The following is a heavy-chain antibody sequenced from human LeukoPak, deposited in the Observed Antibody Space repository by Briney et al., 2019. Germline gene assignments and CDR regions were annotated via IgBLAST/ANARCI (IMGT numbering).Heavy chain of an antibody. CDR3: AKTRSSGYYYFAFDI. CDR1: GFTFDDYA. D-gene: IGHD3-22*01. CDR2: ISGDGSST. J-gene: IGHJ3*02. Sequence: PGGSLRLSCVASGFTFDDYAMQWVRQAPGKGLKWVSLISGDGSSTHYADSVKGRFTISRDNTKNSLYLQMNSLRTEDTALYYCAKTRSSGYYYFAFDIWGQGTMVTVSS. V-gene: IGHV3-43*02.